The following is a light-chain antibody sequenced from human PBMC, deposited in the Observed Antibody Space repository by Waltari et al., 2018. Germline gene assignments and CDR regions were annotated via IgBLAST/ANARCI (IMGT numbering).Light chain of an antibody. V-gene: IGKV1-5*01. CDR3: QQYSRYTWT. CDR2: DAS. J-gene: IGKJ1*01. CDR1: QNITNW. Sequence: DIQMTQSPSTLSASVGDRVTITCRASQNITNWLAWYQQKPGRAPKVLIDDASILKSGVPSRFSGSGSGTDFTLTISGLQPDDFATYYCQQYSRYTWTFGPGTKVDIK.